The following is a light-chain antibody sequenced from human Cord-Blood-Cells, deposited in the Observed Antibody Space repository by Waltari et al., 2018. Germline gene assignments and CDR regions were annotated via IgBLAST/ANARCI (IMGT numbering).Light chain of an antibody. CDR3: QQSYSTLMYT. CDR1: QSISSY. V-gene: IGKV1-39*01. J-gene: IGKJ2*01. CDR2: AAS. Sequence: DIQMTQSPSSLSALVGDRVNITCRASQSISSYLNWYQQKPGKAPKLLIYAASSLQSGVPSRFSGSGSGTDFTLTISSLQPEDFATYYCQQSYSTLMYTFGQGTKLEIK.